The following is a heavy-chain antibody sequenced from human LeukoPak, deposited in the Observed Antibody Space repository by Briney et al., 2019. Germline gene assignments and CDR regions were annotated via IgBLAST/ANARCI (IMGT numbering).Heavy chain of an antibody. CDR1: GGSISSYY. Sequence: SETLSLTCTVSGGSISSYYWSWIRQPPGKGLEWIGYIYYSGSTNYNPSLKSRVTISVDTSKNQFSLKLSSVTAADTAVYYCARHSIVRGVTYWFDPWGQGTLVTVSS. CDR3: ARHSIVRGVTYWFDP. CDR2: IYYSGST. D-gene: IGHD3-10*01. V-gene: IGHV4-59*08. J-gene: IGHJ5*02.